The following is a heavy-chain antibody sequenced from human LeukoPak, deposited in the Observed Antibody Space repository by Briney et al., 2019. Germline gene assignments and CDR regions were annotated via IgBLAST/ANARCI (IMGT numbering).Heavy chain of an antibody. CDR3: ARGDSSGWYFFSY. Sequence: GGSLRLSCAASGFTVSSNYMSWVRQAPGKGLERVSVIYSGGSTYYADSVKGRFTISRDNSKNTLYLQMNSLRAEDTAVYYCARGDSSGWYFFSYWGQGTLVTVSS. V-gene: IGHV3-53*01. CDR1: GFTVSSNY. CDR2: IYSGGST. D-gene: IGHD6-19*01. J-gene: IGHJ4*02.